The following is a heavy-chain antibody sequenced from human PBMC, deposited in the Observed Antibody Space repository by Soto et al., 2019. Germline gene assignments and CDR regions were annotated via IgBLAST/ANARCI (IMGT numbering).Heavy chain of an antibody. J-gene: IGHJ4*02. V-gene: IGHV1-46*03. Sequence: QVQLVQSGAEVKKPGASVKVSCKASGYTFTSYYMHWVRQAPGQGLEWMGIINPSGGSTSYAQKFPCSVNLTRDTSTSTVYMELSSLRSEDTAVYYCARDHSYGPDYWGQGTLVTVSS. CDR3: ARDHSYGPDY. CDR2: INPSGGST. CDR1: GYTFTSYY. D-gene: IGHD5-18*01.